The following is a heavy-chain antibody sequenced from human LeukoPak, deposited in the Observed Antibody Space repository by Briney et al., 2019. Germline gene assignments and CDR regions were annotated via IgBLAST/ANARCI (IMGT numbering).Heavy chain of an antibody. V-gene: IGHV5-10-1*01. CDR2: IDPSDSYT. D-gene: IGHD3-10*01. J-gene: IGHJ5*02. CDR3: ARHSTNYGSGSYSTGGRWFDP. Sequence: GESLKISCKGSGYSFTSYWISWVRQMPGKGREWMGRIDPSDSYTNYSPSFQGHVTISADKSISTAYLQWSSLKASDTAMYYCARHSTNYGSGSYSTGGRWFDPWGQGTLVTVSS. CDR1: GYSFTSYW.